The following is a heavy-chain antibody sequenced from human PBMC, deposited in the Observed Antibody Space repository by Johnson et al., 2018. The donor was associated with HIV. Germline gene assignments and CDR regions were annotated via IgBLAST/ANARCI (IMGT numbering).Heavy chain of an antibody. J-gene: IGHJ3*01. CDR2: ISYDGSNK. Sequence: QVQLVESGGALVKPGGSLRVSCAASGFTFSSYAMHWVRQAPGKGLEWVAVISYDGSNKYYAESMKGRLIISRDNSKNMLYLEMQSLTSEDTAVYYCARGHTWPKSGFDFWGQGTMVTVSS. V-gene: IGHV3-30-3*01. CDR3: ARGHTWPKSGFDF. CDR1: GFTFSSYA. D-gene: IGHD3-3*01.